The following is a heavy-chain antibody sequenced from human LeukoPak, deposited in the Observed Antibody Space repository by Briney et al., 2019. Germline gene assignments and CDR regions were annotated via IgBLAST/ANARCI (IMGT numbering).Heavy chain of an antibody. D-gene: IGHD5-18*01. CDR2: INPNSGGT. CDR1: GYTFTSYG. Sequence: ASVKVSCKASGYTFTSYGISWVRQAPGQGLEWMGWINPNSGGTNYAQKFQGRVTMTRDTSISTAYMELSRLRSDDTAVYYCASQRDTAMVDDAFDIWGQGTMVTVSS. CDR3: ASQRDTAMVDDAFDI. J-gene: IGHJ3*02. V-gene: IGHV1-2*02.